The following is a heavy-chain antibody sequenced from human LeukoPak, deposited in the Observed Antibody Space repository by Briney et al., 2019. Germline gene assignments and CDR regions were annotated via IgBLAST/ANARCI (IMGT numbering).Heavy chain of an antibody. V-gene: IGHV1-69*04. CDR3: ARGRGYSGSYYFDY. CDR1: GYTFTSYG. J-gene: IGHJ4*02. CDR2: IIPILGIA. D-gene: IGHD1-26*01. Sequence: GASVKVSCKASGYTFTSYGISWVRQAPGQGLEWMGRIIPILGIANYAQKFQGRVTITADKSTSTAYMELSSLRSEDTAVYYCARGRGYSGSYYFDYWGQGTLVTVSS.